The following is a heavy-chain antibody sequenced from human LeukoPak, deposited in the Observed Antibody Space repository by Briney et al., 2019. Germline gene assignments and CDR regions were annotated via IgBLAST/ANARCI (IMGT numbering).Heavy chain of an antibody. D-gene: IGHD6-13*01. CDR2: IYYSGST. CDR3: ARAGIAAAGGDY. J-gene: IGHJ4*02. V-gene: IGHV4-31*03. CDR1: GGSISSGGYY. Sequence: SQTRSLTCTVSGGSISSGGYYWSWIRQHPGKGLEWIGYIYYSGSTYYNPSLKSRVTISVDTSKNQFSLKLSPVTAADTAVYYCARAGIAAAGGDYWGQGTLVTVSS.